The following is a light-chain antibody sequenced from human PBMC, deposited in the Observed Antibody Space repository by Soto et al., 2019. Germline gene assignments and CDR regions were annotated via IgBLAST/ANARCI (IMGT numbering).Light chain of an antibody. CDR3: QQRSNWPPT. CDR2: DAS. V-gene: IGKV3-11*01. Sequence: IVMTQSPATLSVTQGERATLSCRASQSVSSYLAWYQQKPGQAPRLLIYDASNRATGIPARFSGSGSGTDFTLTISSLEPEDVAVYYCQQRSNWPPTFGQGTRLEIK. J-gene: IGKJ5*01. CDR1: QSVSSY.